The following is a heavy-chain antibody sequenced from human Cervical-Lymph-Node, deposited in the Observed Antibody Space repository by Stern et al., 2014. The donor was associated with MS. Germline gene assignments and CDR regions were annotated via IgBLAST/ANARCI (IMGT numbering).Heavy chain of an antibody. CDR3: ARESLVSGSLGRHFDY. Sequence: FQLVQSGAEVKKPGASVRVSCKASGYTFTSHHMHWVRQAPGQGLDWKGTINSSECTVSYAHKLQGRVTMTSDTSTSTVYMELSSVRSEDTAVYFCARESLVSGSLGRHFDYWGQGSLVTVSS. J-gene: IGHJ4*02. CDR1: GYTFTSHH. V-gene: IGHV1-46*01. CDR2: INSSECTV. D-gene: IGHD1-14*01.